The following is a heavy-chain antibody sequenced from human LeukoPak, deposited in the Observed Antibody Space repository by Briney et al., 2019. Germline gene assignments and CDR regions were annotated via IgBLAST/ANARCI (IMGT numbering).Heavy chain of an antibody. CDR2: IYYSGST. CDR3: ARGYEGDFDY. Sequence: SETLSLTCTVSGGSISSYYRSWIRQPPGKGLEWIGYIYYSGSTNYNPSLKSRVTISVDTSKNQFSLKLSSVTAADTAVYYCARGYEGDFDYWGQGTLVTVSS. J-gene: IGHJ4*02. D-gene: IGHD5-12*01. V-gene: IGHV4-59*01. CDR1: GGSISSYY.